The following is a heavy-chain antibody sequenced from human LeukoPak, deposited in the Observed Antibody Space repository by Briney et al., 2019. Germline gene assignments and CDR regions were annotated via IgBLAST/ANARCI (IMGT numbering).Heavy chain of an antibody. J-gene: IGHJ4*02. CDR2: ISPGDSDT. V-gene: IGHV5-51*01. D-gene: IGHD3-22*01. CDR3: ARHPTYYADSSGYSILYYFDY. Sequence: GESLKISCKGSGYSFTSYWIGWVRQMPGKGLEWMGIISPGDSDTRYSPSFQGQVTISADKSISTAYLQWSSLKASDTAMYYCARHPTYYADSSGYSILYYFDYWGQGTLVTVSS. CDR1: GYSFTSYW.